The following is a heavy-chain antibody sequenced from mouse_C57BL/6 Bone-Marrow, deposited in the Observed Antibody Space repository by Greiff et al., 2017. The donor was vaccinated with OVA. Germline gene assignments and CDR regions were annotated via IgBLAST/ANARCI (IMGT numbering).Heavy chain of an antibody. Sequence: EVKLVESGGGLVQPGGSLKLSCAASGFTFSDYYMYWVRQTPEQRLEWVAYISTGGGGTYYPDTVKGRFTISIDNAKNTLYLQMSRLRSEYTAMYDGARQGPIYSTAWFAYWGQGTLVTVSA. CDR2: ISTGGGGT. D-gene: IGHD2-1*01. CDR3: ARQGPIYSTAWFAY. V-gene: IGHV5-12*01. CDR1: GFTFSDYY. J-gene: IGHJ3*01.